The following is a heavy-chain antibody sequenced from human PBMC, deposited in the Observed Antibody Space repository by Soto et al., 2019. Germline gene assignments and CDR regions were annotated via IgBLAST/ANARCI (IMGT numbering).Heavy chain of an antibody. D-gene: IGHD6-19*01. CDR2: ISYDGSNK. J-gene: IGHJ6*02. V-gene: IGHV3-30*18. Sequence: PGGSLRLSCAASGSSFSSYGMHWVRQAPGKGLEWVALISYDGSNKYYADSVKGRFTISRDNSKNTLFLQMNSLRGEDTAVYYCAKDLGAVAPYSYYFYGMDVWGQGTTVTVSS. CDR3: AKDLGAVAPYSYYFYGMDV. CDR1: GSSFSSYG.